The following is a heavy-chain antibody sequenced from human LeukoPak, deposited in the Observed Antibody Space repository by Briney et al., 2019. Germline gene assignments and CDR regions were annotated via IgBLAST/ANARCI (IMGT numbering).Heavy chain of an antibody. D-gene: IGHD2-2*01. J-gene: IGHJ4*02. CDR1: GGTFSSYA. CDR3: ARGPQVVVPAAASHSFDY. CDR2: IIPIFGTA. V-gene: IGHV1-69*01. Sequence: SVKVSCKASGGTFSSYAISWVRRAPGQGLEWMGGIIPIFGTANYAQKFQGRVTITADESTSTAYMELSSLRSEDTAVYYCARGPQVVVPAAASHSFDYWGQGTLVTVSS.